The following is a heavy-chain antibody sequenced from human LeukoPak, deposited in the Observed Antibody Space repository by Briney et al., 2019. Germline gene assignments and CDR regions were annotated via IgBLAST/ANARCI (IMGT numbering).Heavy chain of an antibody. Sequence: GGSLRLSCAPSGFTFSSYSMNWVRQAPGKGPEWVSSISSSSSYIYYADSVKGRFTISRDNAKNPLYLQMNSLRAEDTAVYYCARGSAAAGPFDYWGQGTLVTVSS. V-gene: IGHV3-21*01. D-gene: IGHD6-13*01. J-gene: IGHJ4*02. CDR1: GFTFSSYS. CDR3: ARGSAAAGPFDY. CDR2: ISSSSSYI.